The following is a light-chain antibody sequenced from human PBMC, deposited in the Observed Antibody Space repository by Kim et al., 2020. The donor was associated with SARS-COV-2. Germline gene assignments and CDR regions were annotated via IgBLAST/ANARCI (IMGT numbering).Light chain of an antibody. CDR3: QTWGTGIHWV. V-gene: IGLV4-69*01. J-gene: IGLJ3*02. Sequence: VKLPCTLSSGHSSYAIAWHQQQAEKGPRYLMKLNSDGSHSKGDGIPDRFSGSSSGAERYLTISSLQSEDEADYYCQTWGTGIHWVFGGGTKLTVL. CDR1: SGHSSYA. CDR2: LNSDGSH.